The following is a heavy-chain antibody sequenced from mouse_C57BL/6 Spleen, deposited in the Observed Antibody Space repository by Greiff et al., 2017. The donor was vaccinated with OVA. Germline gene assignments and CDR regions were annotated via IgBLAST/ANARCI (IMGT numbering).Heavy chain of an antibody. CDR2: FYPGSGSI. CDR1: GYTFTEYT. V-gene: IGHV1-62-2*01. CDR3: ARHESNYGSSYWYFDV. D-gene: IGHD1-1*01. J-gene: IGHJ1*03. Sequence: VQRVESGAELVKPGASVKLSCKASGYTFTEYTIHWVKQRSGQGLEWIGWFYPGSGSIKYNEKFKDKATLTADKSSSTVYMELSRLTSEDSAVYFCARHESNYGSSYWYFDVWGTGTTVTVSS.